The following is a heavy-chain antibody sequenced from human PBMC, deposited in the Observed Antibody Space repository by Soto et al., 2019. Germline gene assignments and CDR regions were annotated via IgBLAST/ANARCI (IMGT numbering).Heavy chain of an antibody. D-gene: IGHD3-10*01. CDR2: ISAYNGNT. J-gene: IGHJ3*01. Sequence: SVKVSCKVSGYTLTDLSMQWVRQAPGKGLEWMGWISAYNGNTNYAQKLQGRVTMTTDTSTSTAYMELRSLRSDDTAVYYCARGAPGSYYASDFCGQGTMVTVSS. CDR3: ARGAPGSYYASDF. V-gene: IGHV1-18*01. CDR1: GYTLTDLS.